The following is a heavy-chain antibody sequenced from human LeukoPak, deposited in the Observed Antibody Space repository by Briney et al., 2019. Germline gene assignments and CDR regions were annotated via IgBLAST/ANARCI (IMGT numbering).Heavy chain of an antibody. CDR1: GYTFTSYG. J-gene: IGHJ6*03. CDR3: ARLDIVVVPAATPYYYYYMDV. Sequence: GASVKVSCKASGYTFTSYGISWVRQAPGQGLEWMGWISAYNGNANYAQKLQGRVTMTTDTSTSTAYMELRSLRSDDTAVYYCARLDIVVVPAATPYYYYYMDVWGKGTTVTVSS. V-gene: IGHV1-18*01. CDR2: ISAYNGNA. D-gene: IGHD2-2*03.